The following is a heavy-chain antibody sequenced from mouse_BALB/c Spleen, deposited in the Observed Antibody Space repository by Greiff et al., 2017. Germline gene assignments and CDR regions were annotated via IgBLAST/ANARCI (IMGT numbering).Heavy chain of an antibody. D-gene: IGHD2-14*01. CDR1: GYTFTSYW. CDR2: IDPSDSYT. V-gene: IGHV1-69*02. CDR3: ARRDRYDWFAY. Sequence: VQLQQPGAELVKPGASVKLSCKASGYTFTSYWMHWVKQRPGQGLEWIGEIDPSDSYTNYNQKFKGKATLTVDKSSSTAYMQLSSLTSEDSAVYYCARRDRYDWFAYWGQGTLVTVSA. J-gene: IGHJ3*01.